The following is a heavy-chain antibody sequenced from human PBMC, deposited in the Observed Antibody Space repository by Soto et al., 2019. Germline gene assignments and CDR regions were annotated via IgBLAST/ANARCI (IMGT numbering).Heavy chain of an antibody. CDR3: TSRDLWANPVFDY. D-gene: IGHD3-3*01. CDR2: INSDGTST. CDR1: NFFSNYW. V-gene: IGHV3-74*01. J-gene: IGHJ4*02. Sequence: EVQLVESGGGLVQPGGSLRLSCAASNFFSNYWMDWVRQAPGKGLMWLARINSDGTSTSYTDSVKGRFTISRDNAKNTLYLQMNSLRAEDTAVYYCTSRDLWANPVFDYWGQGTLLTVSS.